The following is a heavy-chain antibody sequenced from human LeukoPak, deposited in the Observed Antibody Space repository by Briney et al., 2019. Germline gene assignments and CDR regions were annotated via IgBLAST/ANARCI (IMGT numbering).Heavy chain of an antibody. CDR1: SGSISSYY. CDR3: ARDLFGSGSHSFDY. Sequence: SETLSLTCTVSSGSISSYYWSWIRQPPGKGLEWIGYIYYSGSTNYNPSLKSRVTISVDTSKNQFSLKLSSVTAADTAVYYCARDLFGSGSHSFDYWGQGTLVTVSS. J-gene: IGHJ4*02. CDR2: IYYSGST. V-gene: IGHV4-59*12. D-gene: IGHD3-10*01.